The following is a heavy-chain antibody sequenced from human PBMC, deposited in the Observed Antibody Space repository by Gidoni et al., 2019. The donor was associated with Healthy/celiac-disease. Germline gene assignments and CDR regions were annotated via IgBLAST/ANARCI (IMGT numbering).Heavy chain of an antibody. D-gene: IGHD3-10*01. CDR2: NYTSGST. Sequence: QVQLQESGPGLVKPSETLSLTCTVSGGSISSSYWSWIRQPAGKGLEWIGRNYTSGSTNYNPSLKSRVTMSVETSKNQFSLKLSSVTAADTAVYYCAKGGLWFGEPRGAFDIWGQGTMVTVSS. V-gene: IGHV4-4*07. CDR3: AKGGLWFGEPRGAFDI. CDR1: GGSISSSY. J-gene: IGHJ3*02.